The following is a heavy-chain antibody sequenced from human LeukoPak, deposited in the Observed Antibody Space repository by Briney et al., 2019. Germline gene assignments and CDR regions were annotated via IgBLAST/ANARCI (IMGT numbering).Heavy chain of an antibody. V-gene: IGHV4-34*01. Sequence: QPSETLSLTCAVYGGSFSGYYWSWIRQPPGKGLEWIGEINHSGSTNYNPSLKSRVTISVDTSKNQFSLKLSSVTAADTAVYHCARGRNDYGGNPHYYYYYYMDVWGKGTTVTVSS. D-gene: IGHD4-23*01. CDR1: GGSFSGYY. CDR2: INHSGST. J-gene: IGHJ6*03. CDR3: ARGRNDYGGNPHYYYYYYMDV.